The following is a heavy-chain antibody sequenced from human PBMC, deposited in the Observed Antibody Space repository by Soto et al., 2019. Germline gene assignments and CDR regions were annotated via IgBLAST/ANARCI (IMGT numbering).Heavy chain of an antibody. CDR2: INSDGSST. D-gene: IGHD5-18*01. Sequence: EVQLVESGGGLVQPGGSLRLSCAASGFTFSSYWMHWVRQAPGKGLVWVSRINSDGSSTNYAYSVKGRFTSSRDNAKNTLYLQMNSLRAEDTAVYYCAREGYSYGYGYYYYNGMDVWGQGTTVTVSS. CDR1: GFTFSSYW. J-gene: IGHJ6*02. V-gene: IGHV3-74*01. CDR3: AREGYSYGYGYYYYNGMDV.